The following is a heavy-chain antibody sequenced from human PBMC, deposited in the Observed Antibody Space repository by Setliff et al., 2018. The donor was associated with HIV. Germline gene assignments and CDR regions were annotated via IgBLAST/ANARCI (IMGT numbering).Heavy chain of an antibody. CDR2: VHHSGST. CDR1: GGSVGSGSYY. J-gene: IGHJ3*01. Sequence: SETLSLTCTVSGGSVGSGSYYWSWIRQSPGKGLEWIGGVHHSGSTHYNPSLRSRVTISPQTSKNQFSLELTSVTAADTAVYYCARQGAGYYYDSSEYYTGNGFDFWGQGTLVTVSS. V-gene: IGHV4-39*01. CDR3: ARQGAGYYYDSSEYYTGNGFDF. D-gene: IGHD3-22*01.